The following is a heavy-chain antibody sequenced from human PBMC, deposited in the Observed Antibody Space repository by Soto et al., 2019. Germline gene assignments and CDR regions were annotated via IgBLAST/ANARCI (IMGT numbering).Heavy chain of an antibody. J-gene: IGHJ6*02. V-gene: IGHV1-18*04. CDR2: ISGKSGNT. CDR3: ARVSSAIVVVPDYGMDV. Sequence: VQLVQSGVEVKKPGASVKVSCKASGYTFISHVISWVRQAPGQGLEGMGWISGKSGNTNYAQKLQGRVTLTTDTSTSTVYMELRSLRSDDTAVYYCARVSSAIVVVPDYGMDVWGQGTTVTVSS. CDR1: GYTFISHV. D-gene: IGHD3-22*01.